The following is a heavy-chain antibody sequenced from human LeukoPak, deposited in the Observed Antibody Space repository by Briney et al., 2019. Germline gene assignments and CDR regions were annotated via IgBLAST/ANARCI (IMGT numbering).Heavy chain of an antibody. Sequence: SETLSLTCAVYGVSFSGYYWGWLRQPPGKGLEWVGEINHSGSTNYNPSLKSRVTISVDTSKNQFSLKLSSVTAADTAVYYCARGRRITMVRGVPYAVWGKGTTVTVSS. D-gene: IGHD3-10*01. CDR1: GVSFSGYY. CDR2: INHSGST. CDR3: ARGRRITMVRGVPYAV. V-gene: IGHV4-34*01. J-gene: IGHJ6*04.